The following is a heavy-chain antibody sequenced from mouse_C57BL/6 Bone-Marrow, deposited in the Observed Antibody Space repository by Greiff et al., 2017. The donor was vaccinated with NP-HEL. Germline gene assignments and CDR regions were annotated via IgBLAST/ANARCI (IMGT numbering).Heavy chain of an antibody. J-gene: IGHJ3*01. CDR2: IFPGSGST. V-gene: IGHV1-75*01. CDR3: IYYDYDGAWFAY. CDR1: GYTFTDYY. Sequence: VQLVESGPELVKPGASVKISCKASGYTFTDYYINWVKQRPGQGLEWIGWIFPGSGSTYYNEKFKGKATLTVDKSSSTAYMLLSSLTSEDSAVYFCIYYDYDGAWFAYWGQVTLVTVSA. D-gene: IGHD2-4*01.